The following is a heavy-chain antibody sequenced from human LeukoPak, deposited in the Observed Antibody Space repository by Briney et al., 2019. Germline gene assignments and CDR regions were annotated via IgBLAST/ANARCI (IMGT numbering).Heavy chain of an antibody. V-gene: IGHV3-30*18. CDR2: ISYDGSNK. CDR1: GFTFSSYG. Sequence: GRSLRLSCAASGFTFSSYGMQWVRQAPGKGLEWVAVISYDGSNKYFPDSVKGRFTISRDNSKNTLYLQMNSLRAEDTAVYYCAKDYLGNSNAFDVWGQGTMVTVSS. CDR3: AKDYLGNSNAFDV. D-gene: IGHD4-23*01. J-gene: IGHJ3*01.